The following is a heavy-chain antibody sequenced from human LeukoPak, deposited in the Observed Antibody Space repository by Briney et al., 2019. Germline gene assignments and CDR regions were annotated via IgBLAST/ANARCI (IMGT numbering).Heavy chain of an antibody. CDR1: GGTFSSYA. CDR2: IIPIFGTA. D-gene: IGHD3-22*01. V-gene: IGHV1-69*05. Sequence: SVKVSCKASGGTFSSYAISWVRQAPGRGLEWMGGIIPIFGTANYAQKFQGRVTITTDESTSTAYMELSSLRSEDTAVYYCAREYYYDSSGYYGRTNWFDPWGQGTLVTVSS. CDR3: AREYYYDSSGYYGRTNWFDP. J-gene: IGHJ5*02.